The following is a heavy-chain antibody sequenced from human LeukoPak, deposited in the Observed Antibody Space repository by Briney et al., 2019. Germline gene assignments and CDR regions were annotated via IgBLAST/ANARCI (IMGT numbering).Heavy chain of an antibody. CDR3: ARVIYMHV. D-gene: IGHD2/OR15-2a*01. J-gene: IGHJ6*03. CDR2: TRSSSSPI. V-gene: IGHV3-48*01. CDR1: GFIFSGYT. Sequence: GGSLRLSCAASGFIFSGYTMNWVRQAPGKGLEWGSYTRSSSSPINYADSVKGRLSSSRRNSKNSLYLQMNSLRAEDTAVYYCARVIYMHVWGTGTTVTVSS.